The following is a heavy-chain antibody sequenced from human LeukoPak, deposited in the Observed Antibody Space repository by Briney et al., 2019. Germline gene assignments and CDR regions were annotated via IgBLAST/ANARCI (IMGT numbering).Heavy chain of an antibody. D-gene: IGHD1-26*01. Sequence: SQTLSLTCAISGDSVSSNSDAWNWIRQSPSRGLEWLGRTYYRSKWYYDYAVAVKSRISINPDTSKNQFSLQLSSVTSEDTAVYYCARDPVGGSTIFDYWGQGTLVTVSS. CDR1: GDSVSSNSDA. J-gene: IGHJ4*02. CDR2: TYYRSKWYY. CDR3: ARDPVGGSTIFDY. V-gene: IGHV6-1*01.